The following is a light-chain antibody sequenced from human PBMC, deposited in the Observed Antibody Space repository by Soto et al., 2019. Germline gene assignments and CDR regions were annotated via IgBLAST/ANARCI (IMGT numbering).Light chain of an antibody. CDR1: QDIRTS. V-gene: IGKV1-33*01. CDR2: GAS. J-gene: IGKJ3*01. Sequence: DIQMTQSPSSLSASVGARVSITCQASQDIRTSLSWFQQEPGRAPKFLIYGASYVETGVPSRFRGSGSGTDFSLTISSLQPEDIATYYCQQYDNLPPFTFGPGTTVDIK. CDR3: QQYDNLPPFT.